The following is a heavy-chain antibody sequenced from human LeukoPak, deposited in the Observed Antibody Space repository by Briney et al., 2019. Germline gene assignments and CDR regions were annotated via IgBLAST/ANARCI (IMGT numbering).Heavy chain of an antibody. V-gene: IGHV4-38-2*02. D-gene: IGHD2-15*01. Sequence: SETLSLTCTVSGYSISSGYYWGWVRQPPGKGLEWIGSIYHSGSTYYNPSLKSRVTISVDTSKNQFSLKLSSVTAADTAVYYCASILGYCSGGSCLVAFDIWGQGTMVTVSS. CDR3: ASILGYCSGGSCLVAFDI. J-gene: IGHJ3*02. CDR2: IYHSGST. CDR1: GYSISSGYY.